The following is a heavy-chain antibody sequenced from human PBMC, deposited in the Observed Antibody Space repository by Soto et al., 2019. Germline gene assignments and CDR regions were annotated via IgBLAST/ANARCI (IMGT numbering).Heavy chain of an antibody. J-gene: IGHJ4*02. V-gene: IGHV3-30*18. D-gene: IGHD2-15*01. CDR1: GFTFSSYG. CDR2: ISYDGSNK. CDR3: AKDGAPGEDIVRGYFDY. Sequence: GGSLRLSCAASGFTFSSYGMHWVRQAPGKGLEWVAVISYDGSNKYYADSVKGRFTISRDNSKNTLYLQMNSLRAEDTAVYYCAKDGAPGEDIVRGYFDYWGQGTLVTVSS.